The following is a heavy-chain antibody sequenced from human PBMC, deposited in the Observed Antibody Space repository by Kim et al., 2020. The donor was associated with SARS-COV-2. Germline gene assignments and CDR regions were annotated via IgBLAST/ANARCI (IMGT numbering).Heavy chain of an antibody. CDR1: GFTFSDYY. D-gene: IGHD4-4*01. CDR3: ARSTVRRPPNY. V-gene: IGHV3-11*03. Sequence: GGSLRLSCVGSGFTFSDYYMNWIRQTPGKGLEWVSHISTSSSYINYADSVRGRFTISRDNARNTLYLQMNSLRAEDTAMYYCARSTVRRPPNYWGQGTLV. J-gene: IGHJ4*02. CDR2: ISTSSSYI.